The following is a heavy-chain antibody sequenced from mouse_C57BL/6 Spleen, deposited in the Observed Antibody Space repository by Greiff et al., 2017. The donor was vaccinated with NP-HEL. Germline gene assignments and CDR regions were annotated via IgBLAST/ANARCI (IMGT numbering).Heavy chain of an antibody. Sequence: QVQLKQPGAELVMPGASVKLSCKASGYTFTSYWMHWVKQRPGQGLEWIGEIDPSDSYTNYNQKFKGKSTLTVDKSSSTAYMQLSSLTSEDSAVYYCARRGTTNYFDYWGQGTTLTVSS. D-gene: IGHD1-1*01. CDR1: GYTFTSYW. CDR2: IDPSDSYT. J-gene: IGHJ2*01. CDR3: ARRGTTNYFDY. V-gene: IGHV1-69*01.